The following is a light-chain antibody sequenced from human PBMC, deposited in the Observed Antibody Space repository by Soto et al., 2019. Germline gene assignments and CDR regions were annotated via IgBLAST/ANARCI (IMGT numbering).Light chain of an antibody. J-gene: IGLJ3*02. CDR2: GNN. CDR1: SSDIGAGYD. V-gene: IGLV1-40*01. Sequence: QSELTQPPSVSGAPGQRVIISCTGTSSDIGAGYDVHWYQQLPGTAPKLLIYGNNYRPPAFPDRFYGSKSGTSASLANTGLQADDGAHYYCQSHDSSLRRLVFGRGTQLTAL. CDR3: QSHDSSLRRLV.